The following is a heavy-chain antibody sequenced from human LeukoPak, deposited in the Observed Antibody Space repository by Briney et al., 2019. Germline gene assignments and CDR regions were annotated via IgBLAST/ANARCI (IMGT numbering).Heavy chain of an antibody. CDR1: GFTFSSYS. CDR2: IYSGGST. CDR3: ARGGINYYDSSGYYPTLDY. D-gene: IGHD3-22*01. Sequence: GGSLRLSCAASGFTFSSYSMSWVRQAPGKGLEWVSVIYSGGSTYYADSVKGRFTISRDNSKNTLYLQMNSLRAEDTAVYYCARGGINYYDSSGYYPTLDYWGQGTLVTVSS. V-gene: IGHV3-53*01. J-gene: IGHJ4*02.